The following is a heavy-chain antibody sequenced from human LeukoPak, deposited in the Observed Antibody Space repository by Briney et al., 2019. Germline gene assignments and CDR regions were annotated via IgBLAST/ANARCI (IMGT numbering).Heavy chain of an antibody. D-gene: IGHD2-15*01. J-gene: IGHJ6*03. CDR2: INWNGGST. V-gene: IGHV3-20*04. CDR3: ARDASGGYVYYYYYMDV. Sequence: PGGSLRLSCAASGFTFDDYGMSWVRHAPGKGLEWVSGINWNGGSTGYADSVKGRFTISRDNAKNSLYLQMNSLRAEDTALYYCARDASGGYVYYYYYMDVWGKGTTVTVSS. CDR1: GFTFDDYG.